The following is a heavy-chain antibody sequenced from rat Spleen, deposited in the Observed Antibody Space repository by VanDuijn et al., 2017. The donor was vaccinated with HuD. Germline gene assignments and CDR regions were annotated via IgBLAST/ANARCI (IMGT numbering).Heavy chain of an antibody. J-gene: IGHJ2*01. D-gene: IGHD1-9*01. CDR2: IWNTGDT. V-gene: IGHV2-41*01. CDR3: ARSYGYTLFDY. Sequence: QVQLKESGPGLVQPSQTLSLTCTVSGFSLTSNSVHWVRQPPGKGLEWMGIIWNTGDTRYNSALKSRLSITRDTSKTQVFLKMNSLQSEDTATYYCARSYGYTLFDYWGQGVMVTVSS. CDR1: GFSLTSNS.